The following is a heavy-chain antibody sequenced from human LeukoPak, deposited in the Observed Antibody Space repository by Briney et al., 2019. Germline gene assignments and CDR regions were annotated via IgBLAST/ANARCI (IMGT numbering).Heavy chain of an antibody. CDR2: IYVGDSET. D-gene: IGHD3-3*01. J-gene: IGHJ4*02. CDR3: ARGANFWSGFSSYYFDY. Sequence: GESLKISCKGSGYSFTTYRINWVRQMPGKGLEWMGIIYVGDSETRYSPSFQGQVTISADKSASTAYLQWSTLKASDTAMYYCARGANFWSGFSSYYFDYWGQGTLVTVSS. CDR1: GYSFTTYR. V-gene: IGHV5-51*01.